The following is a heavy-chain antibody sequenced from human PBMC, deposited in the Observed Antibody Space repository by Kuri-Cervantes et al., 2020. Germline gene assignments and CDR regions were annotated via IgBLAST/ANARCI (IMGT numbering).Heavy chain of an antibody. CDR3: ARDASSPDYYDSSGYNYYYYMDV. J-gene: IGHJ6*03. CDR1: GFTFSSYS. CDR2: ISSSSSTI. V-gene: IGHV3-48*01. Sequence: GESLKISCAASGFTFSSYSMNWVRQAPGKGLEWVSYISSSSSTIYYADSVKGRFTISRDNAKNSLYLQMNSLRAEDTAVYYCARDASSPDYYDSSGYNYYYYMDVWGKGTTVTVSS. D-gene: IGHD3-22*01.